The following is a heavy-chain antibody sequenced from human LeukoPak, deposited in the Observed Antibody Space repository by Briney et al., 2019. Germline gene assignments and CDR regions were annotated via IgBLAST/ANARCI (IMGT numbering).Heavy chain of an antibody. D-gene: IGHD6-19*01. CDR1: GFTFSSYA. CDR3: AKDLDSSGSYESPGDY. J-gene: IGHJ4*02. CDR2: ISYDGSNK. Sequence: GGSLRLSCAASGFTFSSYAMHWVRQAPGKGLEWVAVISYDGSNKYYADSVKGRFTISRDNSKNTLYLQMNTLRVDDTGIYYCAKDLDSSGSYESPGDYWGQGTQVTVSS. V-gene: IGHV3-30*04.